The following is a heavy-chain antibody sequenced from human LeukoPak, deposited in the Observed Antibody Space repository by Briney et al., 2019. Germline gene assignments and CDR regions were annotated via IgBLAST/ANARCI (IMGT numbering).Heavy chain of an antibody. CDR2: IHPNSGDT. D-gene: IGHD3-10*01. CDR3: ARGRTLAGDGVPFDY. Sequence: GASVKVSCKASGYTFSGYYMHWVRQAPGQGLEWMGWIHPNSGDTEYVQNFQGRVTMTTNTSISTAYMELSSLRSDDTAVYYCARGRTLAGDGVPFDYWGQGTLVTVSS. J-gene: IGHJ4*02. CDR1: GYTFSGYY. V-gene: IGHV1-2*02.